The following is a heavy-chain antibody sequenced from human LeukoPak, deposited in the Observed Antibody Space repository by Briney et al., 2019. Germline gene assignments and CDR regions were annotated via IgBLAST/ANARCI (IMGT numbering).Heavy chain of an antibody. CDR3: ARVGGGSSNYGSGSFLY. J-gene: IGHJ4*02. Sequence: PGGSLRLSCAASGFTFSDHNMAWVRQAPGKGLEWVSSISSSSTYINYADSVKGRFTISRDTAKNSLHLQMNSLRAEDTAVYFCARVGGGSSNYGSGSFLYWGQGTLVTVSS. CDR2: ISSSSTYI. V-gene: IGHV3-21*01. D-gene: IGHD3-10*01. CDR1: GFTFSDHN.